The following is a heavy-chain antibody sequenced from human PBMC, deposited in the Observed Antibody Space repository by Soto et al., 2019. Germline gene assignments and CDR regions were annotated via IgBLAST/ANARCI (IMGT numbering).Heavy chain of an antibody. D-gene: IGHD6-19*01. CDR1: GFTFSTYN. J-gene: IGHJ4*02. CDR3: ARYGGNQVAGTTD. CDR2: ISGSSSFM. Sequence: GGSLRLSCAASGFTFSTYNMNWVRQAPGKGLEWVSSISGSSSFMEYADSVTGRFTISRDNAKNSLYLQMNSLRAEDTAVYYCARYGGNQVAGTTDWARGPRDTVSS. V-gene: IGHV3-21*01.